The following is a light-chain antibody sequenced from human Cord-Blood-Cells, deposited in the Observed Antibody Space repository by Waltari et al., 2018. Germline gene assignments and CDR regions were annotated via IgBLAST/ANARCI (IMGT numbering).Light chain of an antibody. CDR1: QGISNY. J-gene: IGKJ1*01. CDR2: AAS. Sequence: DIQMTQSPSSLSASVGDRVTITCRASQGISNYLAWYQQKPGKVPKLLIYAASTLQSGVPSRYSRSVSGTDFTLTISSLQAEDVATYYCQKYNSAPWTFGQGTKVEIK. CDR3: QKYNSAPWT. V-gene: IGKV1-27*01.